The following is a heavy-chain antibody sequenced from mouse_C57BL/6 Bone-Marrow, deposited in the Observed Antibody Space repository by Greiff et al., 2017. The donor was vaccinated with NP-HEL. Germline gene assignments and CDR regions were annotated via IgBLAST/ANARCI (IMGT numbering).Heavy chain of an antibody. CDR2: INPSNGGT. CDR1: GYTFTSYW. D-gene: IGHD1-1*01. J-gene: IGHJ2*01. CDR3: ASVPITTVAFDY. V-gene: IGHV1-53*01. Sequence: QVQLKQPGTELVKPGASVKLSCKASGYTFTSYWMHWVKQRPGQGLEWIGNINPSNGGTNYNEKFKSKATLTVDKSSSTAYMQLSSLTSEDSAVYYCASVPITTVAFDYWGQGTTLTVSS.